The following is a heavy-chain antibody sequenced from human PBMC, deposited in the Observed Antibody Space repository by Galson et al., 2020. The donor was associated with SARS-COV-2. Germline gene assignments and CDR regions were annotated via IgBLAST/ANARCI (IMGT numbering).Heavy chain of an antibody. CDR3: ARLHYGEYAPEAFDI. Sequence: SETLSLTCAVPGTSIRSGSYSWNWIRQPPGKGLEWIGYISHSGGTYYNPSLKSRVTISGDRSKNQFSLRLSSVTAADTAVYYCARLHYGEYAPEAFDIWGPGTRVTVAS. J-gene: IGHJ3*02. D-gene: IGHD4-17*01. CDR1: GTSIRSGSYS. V-gene: IGHV4-30-2*01. CDR2: ISHSGGT.